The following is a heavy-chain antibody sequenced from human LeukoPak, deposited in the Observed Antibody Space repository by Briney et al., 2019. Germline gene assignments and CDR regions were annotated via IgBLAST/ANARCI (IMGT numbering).Heavy chain of an antibody. D-gene: IGHD1-26*01. CDR3: AKIEVGRFDP. Sequence: SETLSLTCTVTGASISSHYWCWIRQTPGTGLEWIGDIYDRGSTTYDPSLKSRVSISVDTSRNQFSLNLRSVTAADTAVYYCAKIEVGRFDPWGQGTLVTVSS. V-gene: IGHV4-59*11. J-gene: IGHJ5*02. CDR1: GASISSHY. CDR2: IYDRGST.